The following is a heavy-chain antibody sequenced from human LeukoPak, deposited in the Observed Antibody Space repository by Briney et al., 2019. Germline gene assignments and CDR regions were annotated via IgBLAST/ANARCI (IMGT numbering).Heavy chain of an antibody. J-gene: IGHJ5*02. CDR2: SDPEDGET. V-gene: IGHV1-24*01. CDR3: ATGGAVAEDYWWFDP. D-gene: IGHD6-19*01. Sequence: ASVKVSCKVSGYTLTELSMHWVRQAPGKGLEWMGGSDPEDGETIYAQKFQGRVTMTEDTSTDTAYMELSSLRSEDTAVYYCATGGAVAEDYWWFDPWGQGTLVTVSS. CDR1: GYTLTELS.